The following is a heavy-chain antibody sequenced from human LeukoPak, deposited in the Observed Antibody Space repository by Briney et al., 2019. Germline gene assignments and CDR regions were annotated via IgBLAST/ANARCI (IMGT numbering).Heavy chain of an antibody. CDR1: GFTVSSNY. CDR2: IYSGGST. D-gene: IGHD2-15*01. V-gene: IGHV3-66*01. J-gene: IGHJ3*02. CDR3: ARGHVAPHAFDI. Sequence: GGSLRLSCAASGFTVSSNYMSWVRQAPGKGLEWVSVIYSGGSTYYADSVKGRFTISRDNSKNTLYLQMNSLRAEDTSVYYCARGHVAPHAFDIWGQGTMVTVSS.